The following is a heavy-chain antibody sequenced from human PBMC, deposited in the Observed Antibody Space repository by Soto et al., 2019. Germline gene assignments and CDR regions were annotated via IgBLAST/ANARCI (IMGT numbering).Heavy chain of an antibody. Sequence: GGSLRLSCAASGFTFSSDAMHWVRQAPGKGLEWVAVISDDRSNKYYSDSVKVRFTISRNNSKNTLYLQMNSLRPEDSAVYYCARDPPAGGYSYGAFYGMDVWGQGTTVTV. J-gene: IGHJ6*02. CDR2: ISDDRSNK. CDR1: GFTFSSDA. D-gene: IGHD5-18*01. CDR3: ARDPPAGGYSYGAFYGMDV. V-gene: IGHV3-30*03.